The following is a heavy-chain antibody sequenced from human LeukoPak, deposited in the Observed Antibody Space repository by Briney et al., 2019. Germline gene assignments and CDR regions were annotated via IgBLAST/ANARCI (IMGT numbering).Heavy chain of an antibody. D-gene: IGHD5-18*01. CDR1: GGSMNSYY. V-gene: IGHV4-4*07. CDR2: IYTSGST. CDR3: ARVRSYGDFDY. Sequence: SETLSLTCTVSGGSMNSYYWTWIRQPAGKGLEWIGRIYTSGSTNYNPSLKSRVTMSVDTSKNQFSLKLSSVTAADTAVYYCARVRSYGDFDYWGQGTLVTVSS. J-gene: IGHJ4*02.